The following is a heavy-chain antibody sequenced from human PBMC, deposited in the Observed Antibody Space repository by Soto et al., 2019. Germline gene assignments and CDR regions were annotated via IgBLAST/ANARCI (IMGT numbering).Heavy chain of an antibody. J-gene: IGHJ6*02. CDR1: GFTFSSYA. V-gene: IGHV3-30-3*01. CDR2: ISYDGSNK. D-gene: IGHD3-22*01. CDR3: ARECVIVVVSGMDV. Sequence: GGSLRLSCAASGFTFSSYAMHWVRQAPGKGLEWVAVISYDGSNKYYADSVKGRFTISRDNSKNTLYLQMNSLRAEDTAVYYCARECVIVVVSGMDVWGQGTTVTVSS.